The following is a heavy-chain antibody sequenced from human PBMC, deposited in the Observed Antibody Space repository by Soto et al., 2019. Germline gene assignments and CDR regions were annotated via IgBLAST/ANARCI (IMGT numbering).Heavy chain of an antibody. Sequence: VQLVESGGGLVKPGGSLRLSCAASGFTFSNAWIKSKTDGGTTDFAAPVKGRFAISRDDSKNMVYLQMNSLKTEDTGIYYCTTDSYSTMIVVRFDYWGHGTLVTVSS. CDR1: GFTFSNAW. V-gene: IGHV3-15*07. CDR2: SKTDGGTT. D-gene: IGHD3-22*01. J-gene: IGHJ4*01. CDR3: TTDSYSTMIVVRFDY.